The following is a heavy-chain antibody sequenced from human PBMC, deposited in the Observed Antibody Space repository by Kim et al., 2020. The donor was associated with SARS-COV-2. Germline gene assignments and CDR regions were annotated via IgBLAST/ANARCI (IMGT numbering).Heavy chain of an antibody. V-gene: IGHV3-7*03. CDR2: INPDGSEK. J-gene: IGHJ4*02. CDR3: ARHINWKYDY. D-gene: IGHD1-7*01. CDR1: GFTFLPSW. Sequence: GGSLRLSCAASGFTFLPSWLTLCLQAPGKGLEWVANINPDGSEKYYVDSVKGRFTISRDNAKNSLYLQINSLRAEDTAVYYCARHINWKYDYWGQGTLVTVSS.